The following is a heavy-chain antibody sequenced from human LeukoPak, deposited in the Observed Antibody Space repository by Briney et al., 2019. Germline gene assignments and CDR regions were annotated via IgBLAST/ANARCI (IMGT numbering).Heavy chain of an antibody. CDR2: ISSSSSSYI. J-gene: IGHJ4*02. D-gene: IGHD5-18*01. CDR3: AKEGGYSYGYDY. V-gene: IGHV3-11*06. CDR1: GFTFSDSY. Sequence: GGSLRLSCAASGFTFSDSYMSWIRQAPGKGLEWVSSISSSSSSYIYYADSVKGRFTISRDNAKNSLYLQMNSLRAEDTAVYYCAKEGGYSYGYDYWGQGTLVTVSS.